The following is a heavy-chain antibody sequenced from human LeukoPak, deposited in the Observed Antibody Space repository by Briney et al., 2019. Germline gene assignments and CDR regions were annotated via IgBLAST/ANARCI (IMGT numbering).Heavy chain of an antibody. D-gene: IGHD6-13*01. CDR2: INHDGRGT. J-gene: IGHJ2*01. CDR3: AKGYIIAGRQWYLDL. CDR1: GFNFRYFW. V-gene: IGHV3-7*01. Sequence: QTGGSLRLSCLGSGFNFRYFWMSWVRQAPGKGLEWVANINHDGRGTYYADSVKGRFIISRDNAKDSLYLQMNSLRAEDAAVYYCAKGYIIAGRQWYLDLWGRGTLVGVSS.